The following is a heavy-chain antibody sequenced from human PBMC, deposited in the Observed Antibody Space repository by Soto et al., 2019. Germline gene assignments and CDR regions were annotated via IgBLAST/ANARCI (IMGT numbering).Heavy chain of an antibody. V-gene: IGHV3-15*01. Sequence: EVQLVESGGGLVKPGGSLRLSCAASGFTFSNAWMSWVRQAPGKGLEWFGRIKSKTDGGTTDYAAPVKGRFTISRDDSKSTLYLQMNSLKTEDTAVYYCTTVLWFGVWWGQGTLVTVSS. CDR1: GFTFSNAW. CDR2: IKSKTDGGTT. D-gene: IGHD3-10*01. J-gene: IGHJ4*02. CDR3: TTVLWFGVW.